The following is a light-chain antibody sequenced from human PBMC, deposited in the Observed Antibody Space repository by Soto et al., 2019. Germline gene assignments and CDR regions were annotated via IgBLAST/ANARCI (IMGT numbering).Light chain of an antibody. CDR3: QQYYSTPG. CDR1: QSVLSSFNNKNY. V-gene: IGKV4-1*01. Sequence: IVMTQSPDSLAVSLGGRATINCKSSQSVLSSFNNKNYLAWYQQKPGHAPKLLIYWASTQESDVTDRVSGNGAETDFLLTSSSLQAEDVSVYYSQQYYSTPGFRGETNHEIK. J-gene: IGKJ4*01. CDR2: WAS.